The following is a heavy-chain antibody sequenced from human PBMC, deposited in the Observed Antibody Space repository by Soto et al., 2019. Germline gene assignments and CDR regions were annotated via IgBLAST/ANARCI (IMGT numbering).Heavy chain of an antibody. V-gene: IGHV3-7*05. J-gene: IGHJ4*02. D-gene: IGHD5-18*01. CDR3: ASFGDTARRVTSEPFDY. Sequence: EVQLVESGGGLVQPGGSLRLSCAASGFTFSSYWMSWVRQAPGKGLEWVANIKQDGSEKYYVDSVKGRFTISRDNAKNSLYLQMNSLRAEDTAVYYGASFGDTARRVTSEPFDYWGQGTLVTVSS. CDR2: IKQDGSEK. CDR1: GFTFSSYW.